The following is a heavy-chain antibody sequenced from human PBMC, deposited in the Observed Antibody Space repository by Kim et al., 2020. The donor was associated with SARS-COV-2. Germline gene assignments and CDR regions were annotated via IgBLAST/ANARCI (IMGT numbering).Heavy chain of an antibody. V-gene: IGHV3-11*01. CDR3: ARVPVTYYYDSSGYSD. D-gene: IGHD3-22*01. CDR2: ISSSGSTI. CDR1: GFTFSDYY. J-gene: IGHJ4*02. Sequence: GSLRLSCAASGFTFSDYYMSWIRQAPGKGLEWVSYISSSGSTIYYADSVKGRFTISRDNAKNSLYLQMNSLRAEDTAVYYCARVPVTYYYDSSGYSDWGQGTLVTVSS.